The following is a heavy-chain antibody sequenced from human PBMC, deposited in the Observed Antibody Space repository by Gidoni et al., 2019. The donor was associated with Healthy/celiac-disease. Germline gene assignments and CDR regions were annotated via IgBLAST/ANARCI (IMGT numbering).Heavy chain of an antibody. CDR2: ISWNSGSI. CDR3: AKDIEDGSYYEGPLDS. D-gene: IGHD1-26*01. V-gene: IGHV3-9*01. Sequence: EVQLVESGGGVAQPGRSLRVSCAADGFTFGDYAMPWVRQAPGTGLEWVSGISWNSGSIGYADSVKGRFTISRDNAKNSLYLQMNSLRAEDTALYYCAKDIEDGSYYEGPLDSWGQGTLVTVSS. CDR1: GFTFGDYA. J-gene: IGHJ4*02.